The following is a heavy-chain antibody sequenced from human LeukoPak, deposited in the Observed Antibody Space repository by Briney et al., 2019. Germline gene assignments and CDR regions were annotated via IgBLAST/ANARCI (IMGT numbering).Heavy chain of an antibody. CDR2: IIPMFATA. V-gene: IGHV1-69*13. CDR1: GDTFSSHRYV. D-gene: IGHD2-2*01. J-gene: IGHJ6*03. Sequence: GASVKVSCKASGDTFSSHRYVISWVRQAPGQGLEWMGGIIPMFATANHAQKFQDRITITADGSTSTAYMELSSLRSEDTAIYYCARGFCSSSNCYWGLNFYYHMDVWGTGTTVIVSS. CDR3: ARGFCSSSNCYWGLNFYYHMDV.